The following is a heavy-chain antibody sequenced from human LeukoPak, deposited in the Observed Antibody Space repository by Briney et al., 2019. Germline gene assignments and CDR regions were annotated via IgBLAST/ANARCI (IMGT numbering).Heavy chain of an antibody. Sequence: PGGSLRLSCAASGFTFSSYWMSWVRQAPGKGLEWVANIKKDGSPNYYVDSVKGRFTISRDNAKNSLYLQMSSLRAEDTAVYYCAGSIAAAYFDYWGQGTLVTVSS. V-gene: IGHV3-7*03. J-gene: IGHJ4*02. CDR1: GFTFSSYW. D-gene: IGHD6-13*01. CDR3: AGSIAAAYFDY. CDR2: IKKDGSPN.